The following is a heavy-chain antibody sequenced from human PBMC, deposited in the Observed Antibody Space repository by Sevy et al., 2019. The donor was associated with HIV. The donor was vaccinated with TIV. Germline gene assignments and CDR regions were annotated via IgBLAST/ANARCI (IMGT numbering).Heavy chain of an antibody. V-gene: IGHV3-30*18. D-gene: IGHD3-9*01. CDR2: ISYDGSNK. CDR3: AKGFLYDIFPNWFDP. CDR1: GFTFSSYG. Sequence: GGSLRLSCAASGFTFSSYGMHWVRQAPGKGLEWVAVISYDGSNKYYADSVKGRFTISRDNSKNTLYLQMNSLRAEDTAVYYCAKGFLYDIFPNWFDPWGQGTLVTVSP. J-gene: IGHJ5*02.